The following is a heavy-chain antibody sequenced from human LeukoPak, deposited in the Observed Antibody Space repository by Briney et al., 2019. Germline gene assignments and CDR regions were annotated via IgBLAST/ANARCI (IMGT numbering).Heavy chain of an antibody. J-gene: IGHJ4*02. D-gene: IGHD6-13*01. CDR2: IYYSGST. CDR1: GGSISSYY. Sequence: SETLSLTCNVSGGSISSYYWSWIRQPPGKGLEWIGYIYYSGSTNYNPSLKSRVTISVDTSKNQFSLKLSSVTAADTAVYYCARVASSHDFDYWGQGTLVTVSS. V-gene: IGHV4-59*01. CDR3: ARVASSHDFDY.